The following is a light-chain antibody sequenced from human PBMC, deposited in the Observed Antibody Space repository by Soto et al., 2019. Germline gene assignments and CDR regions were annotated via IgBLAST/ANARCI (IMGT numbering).Light chain of an antibody. CDR1: QSITSSF. CDR3: QQRSNWPIT. Sequence: EIVLPQSPGTLSLSPGERASLSCGASQSITSSFLAWYQQKPGQAPRLLIYGASNRATGIPARFSGSGSGTDFTLTISSLEPEDFAVYYCQQRSNWPITFGQGTRLEIK. V-gene: IGKV3D-20*02. CDR2: GAS. J-gene: IGKJ5*01.